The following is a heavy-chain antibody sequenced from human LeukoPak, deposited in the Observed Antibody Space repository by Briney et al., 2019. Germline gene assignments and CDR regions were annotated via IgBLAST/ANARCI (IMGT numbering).Heavy chain of an antibody. CDR2: ISGSGGST. J-gene: IGHJ6*02. CDR3: ARSIWSGFSYYYYYGMDV. V-gene: IGHV3-23*01. Sequence: GGSLRLSCAASGFTFSSYAMSWVRQAPGKGLEWVSAISGSGGSTYYADSVKGRFTISRDNSKNTLYLQMNSLRAEDTAVYYCARSIWSGFSYYYYYGMDVWGQGTTVTVSS. CDR1: GFTFSSYA. D-gene: IGHD3-3*01.